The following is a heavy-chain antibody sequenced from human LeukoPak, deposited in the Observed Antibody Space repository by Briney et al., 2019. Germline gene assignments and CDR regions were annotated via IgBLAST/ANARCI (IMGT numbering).Heavy chain of an antibody. CDR2: IYYSGST. J-gene: IGHJ4*02. V-gene: IGHV4-61*01. CDR1: GGSVSSGSYY. D-gene: IGHD3-22*01. CDR3: ARGRRRRSMIVVVSPKYYFDY. Sequence: PSETLSLTCTVSGGSVSSGSYYWSWIRQPPGKGLEWIGYIYYSGSTNYNPSLKSRVTISVDTSKNQFSLKLSSVTAADTAVYYCARGRRRRSMIVVVSPKYYFDYWGQGTLVTVSS.